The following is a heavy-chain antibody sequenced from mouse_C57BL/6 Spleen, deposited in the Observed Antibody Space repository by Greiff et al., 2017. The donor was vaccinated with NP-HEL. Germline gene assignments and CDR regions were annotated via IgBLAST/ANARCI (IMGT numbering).Heavy chain of an antibody. J-gene: IGHJ1*03. Sequence: EVQLQQSGPELVKPGASVKMSCKASGYTFTDYNMHWVKQSHGKSLEWIGYINPNNGGTSYNQKFKGKATLTVNKSSSTAYMELRSLTSEDSAVYYCARHDAEITTVVATWDFDVWGTGTTVTVSS. D-gene: IGHD1-1*01. CDR2: INPNNGGT. CDR3: ARHDAEITTVVATWDFDV. CDR1: GYTFTDYN. V-gene: IGHV1-22*01.